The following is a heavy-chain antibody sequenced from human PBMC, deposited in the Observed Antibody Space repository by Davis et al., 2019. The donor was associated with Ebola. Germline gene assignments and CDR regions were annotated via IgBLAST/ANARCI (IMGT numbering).Heavy chain of an antibody. CDR1: GSTFTSYW. J-gene: IGHJ4*02. V-gene: IGHV5-51*01. CDR3: VRQESLYGAIDS. CDR2: IFPGDSDT. D-gene: IGHD4/OR15-4a*01. Sequence: GGSLRLSCKGSGSTFTSYWFVWVRQLPGKGLECMGIIFPGDSDTSYSPSFQGQVTISSDKSISTAYLQWSSLRASDTAMYYCVRQESLYGAIDSWGQGTLVTVSS.